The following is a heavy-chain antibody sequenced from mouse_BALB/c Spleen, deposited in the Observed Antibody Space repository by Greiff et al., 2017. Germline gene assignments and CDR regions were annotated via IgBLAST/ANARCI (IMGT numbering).Heavy chain of an antibody. CDR3: ARPPLYGRYFDV. V-gene: IGHV1-54*01. J-gene: IGHJ1*01. CDR1: GYAFTNYL. CDR2: INPGSGGT. Sequence: QVQLKQSGAELVRPGTSVKVSCKASGYAFTNYLIEWVKQRPGQGLEWIGVINPGSGGTNYNEKFKGKATLTADKSSSTAYMQLSSLTSDDSAVYFCARPPLYGRYFDVWGAGTTVTVSS. D-gene: IGHD1-1*01.